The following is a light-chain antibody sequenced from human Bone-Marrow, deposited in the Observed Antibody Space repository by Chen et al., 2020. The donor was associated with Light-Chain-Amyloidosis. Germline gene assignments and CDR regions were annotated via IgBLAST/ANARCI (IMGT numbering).Light chain of an antibody. CDR1: NIGSTS. V-gene: IGLV3-21*02. J-gene: IGLJ3*02. CDR3: QEWYRSSDRAV. Sequence: SYVLTQPSSVSVAPGQTATIACGGNNIGSTSVHWYQQTPGQAPLLVVYDDSDRPSGIPERLSGSSSGNTATLTISRVEAGDEADSYCQEWYRSSDRAVFGGGTKLTVL. CDR2: DDS.